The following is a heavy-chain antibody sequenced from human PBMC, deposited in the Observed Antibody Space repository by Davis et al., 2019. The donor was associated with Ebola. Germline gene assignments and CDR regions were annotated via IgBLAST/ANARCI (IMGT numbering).Heavy chain of an antibody. CDR3: ARDRTDSSPYYFYGVDV. D-gene: IGHD6-13*01. CDR2: INPSGGNT. Sequence: ASVKVSCKASGYTFTSYYIHWVRQAPGQGLEWMGMINPSGGNTRYAQQFQGRVTMTRDTSTRTVYMEVSSLRSDDTAVYYCARDRTDSSPYYFYGVDVWGPGTKVTVSS. J-gene: IGHJ6*02. CDR1: GYTFTSYY. V-gene: IGHV1-46*01.